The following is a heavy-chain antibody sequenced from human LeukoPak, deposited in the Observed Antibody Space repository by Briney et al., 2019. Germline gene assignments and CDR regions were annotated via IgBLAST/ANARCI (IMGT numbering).Heavy chain of an antibody. V-gene: IGHV3-53*01. J-gene: IGHJ4*02. Sequence: GGSLRLSCAASGFTVSSNYMSWVRQAPGKGLEWVSVIYSGGSTYYADSVKGRFTISRDNSKNTLYLQMNSLRADDTAVYYCAKHGYSSGWPQVPSDYWGRGTLVTVPS. D-gene: IGHD6-19*01. CDR3: AKHGYSSGWPQVPSDY. CDR1: GFTVSSNY. CDR2: IYSGGST.